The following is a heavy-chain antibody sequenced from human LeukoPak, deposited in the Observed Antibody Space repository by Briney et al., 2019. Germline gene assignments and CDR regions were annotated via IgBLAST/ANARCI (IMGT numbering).Heavy chain of an antibody. CDR3: ARGWDFDY. CDR2: IYSDGNT. V-gene: IGHV3-53*04. CDR1: GFTVSSNY. J-gene: IGHJ4*02. D-gene: IGHD5-24*01. Sequence: GGSLRLSCAASGFTVSSNYMSWVRQAPGKGLEWVSVIYSDGNTYYADSVKGRFTISRHNSKNTVYLHMKSLRPEDSTVYYCARGWDFDYWGQGTLVTVSS.